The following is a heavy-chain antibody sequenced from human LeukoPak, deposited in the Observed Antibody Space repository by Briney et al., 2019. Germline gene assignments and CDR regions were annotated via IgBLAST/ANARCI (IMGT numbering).Heavy chain of an antibody. Sequence: PSETLSLTCDVSGYSISSTNWWGWIRQSPGKGLEWIGYMYYGGSSYYNPSLKSRITMSVDTSRNQFSLKLSSVTAVDTAVYYCTTGANIAFDFWGLGTLVTVSS. D-gene: IGHD7-27*01. CDR2: MYYGGSS. CDR3: TTGANIAFDF. CDR1: GYSISSTNW. J-gene: IGHJ4*02. V-gene: IGHV4-28*01.